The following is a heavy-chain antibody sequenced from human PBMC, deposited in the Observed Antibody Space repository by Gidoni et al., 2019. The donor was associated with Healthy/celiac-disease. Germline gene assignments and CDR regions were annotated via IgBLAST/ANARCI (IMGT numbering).Heavy chain of an antibody. CDR3: AKEMATIKERRGGPEKTEFSYYGMDV. D-gene: IGHD5-12*01. CDR1: GGTFSSYA. Sequence: QVQLVQSGAEVKKPGSSVKVSCKASGGTFSSYAIRWVRQAPGQGLEWMGGIIPIFGTANYAQKFQGRVTITADESTSTAYMELSSLRSEDTAVYYCAKEMATIKERRGGPEKTEFSYYGMDVWGQGTTVTVSS. V-gene: IGHV1-69*01. J-gene: IGHJ6*02. CDR2: IIPIFGTA.